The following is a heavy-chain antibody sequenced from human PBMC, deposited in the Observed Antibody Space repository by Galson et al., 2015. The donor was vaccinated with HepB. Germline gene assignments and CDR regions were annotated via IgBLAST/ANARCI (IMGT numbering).Heavy chain of an antibody. CDR2: VSYRGNT. V-gene: IGHV4-59*01. J-gene: IGHJ4*02. Sequence: ETLSLTCTVSGVSISSFYWSWVRQPPGKGLEWIGYVSYRGNTNYNPSLSGRVAISVDTSNSRFSLSLRSVTAADTAVYFCARDKASGHVDYWGQGALVTVSS. CDR1: GVSISSFY. CDR3: ARDKASGHVDY.